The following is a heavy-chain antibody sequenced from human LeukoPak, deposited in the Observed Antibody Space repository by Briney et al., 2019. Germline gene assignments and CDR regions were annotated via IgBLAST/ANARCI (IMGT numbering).Heavy chain of an antibody. J-gene: IGHJ4*02. CDR3: ARDEWGGTYFDY. CDR2: IYTSGST. D-gene: IGHD2-15*01. V-gene: IGHV4-4*07. CDR1: GGSISSYY. Sequence: SETLSLTCTVSGGSISSYYWSWIRQPAGKGLEWIGRIYTSGSTNYNTSLKSRVTMSVDTSKNQFSLKLGSVTAADTAVYYCARDEWGGTYFDYWGQGTLVTVSS.